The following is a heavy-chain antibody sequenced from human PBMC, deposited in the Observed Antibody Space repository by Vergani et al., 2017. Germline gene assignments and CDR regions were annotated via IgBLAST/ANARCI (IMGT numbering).Heavy chain of an antibody. V-gene: IGHV4-59*01. Sequence: QVQLQESGPGLVKPSETLSLPCPLSGGSISSSYSSWIRQPPAKGRPWIAYIYYSGSTNYNPSLKSRVTISVDTSKNQFSLKLSSVTAADTAVYYCASGKYYDSSGYYSFYWYFDLWGRGTLVTVSS. D-gene: IGHD3-22*01. J-gene: IGHJ2*01. CDR1: GGSISSSY. CDR2: IYYSGST. CDR3: ASGKYYDSSGYYSFYWYFDL.